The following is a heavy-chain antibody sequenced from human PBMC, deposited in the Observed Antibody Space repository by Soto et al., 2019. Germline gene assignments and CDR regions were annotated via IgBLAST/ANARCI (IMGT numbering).Heavy chain of an antibody. CDR3: ARRDLGAGYCSGGSCYQLRNWFDP. J-gene: IGHJ5*02. V-gene: IGHV4-59*08. CDR2: IYYSGST. D-gene: IGHD2-15*01. Sequence: KLRETLSLTCTVSGGSISSYYWSWIRQPPGKGLEWTGYIYYSGSTNYNPSLKSRVTISVDTSKNQFSLKLSSVTAADTAVYYCARRDLGAGYCSGGSCYQLRNWFDPWGQGTLVTVSS. CDR1: GGSISSYY.